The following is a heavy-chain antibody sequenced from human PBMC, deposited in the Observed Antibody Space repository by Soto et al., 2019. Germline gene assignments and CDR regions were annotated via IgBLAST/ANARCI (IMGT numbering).Heavy chain of an antibody. CDR1: GGSFSGYY. CDR3: ARGGGGCSGGSCYHQRKWYYYYYYMDV. D-gene: IGHD2-15*01. Sequence: QVQLQQWGAGLLKPSETLSLTCAVYGGSFSGYYWSWIRQPPGKGLEWIGEINHSGSTNYNPSLKSRVTISVDTSKNQFSLKLSSVTAADTAVYYCARGGGGCSGGSCYHQRKWYYYYYYMDVWGKGTTVTVSS. J-gene: IGHJ6*03. CDR2: INHSGST. V-gene: IGHV4-34*01.